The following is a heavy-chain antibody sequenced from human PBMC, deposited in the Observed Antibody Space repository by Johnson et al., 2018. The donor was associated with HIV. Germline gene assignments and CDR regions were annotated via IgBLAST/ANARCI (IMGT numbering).Heavy chain of an antibody. Sequence: VQLVESGGGLVQPGGSLRLSCAASGFTFSDYYMSWIRQTPGKGLEWVSAIGTAGDTYYPGSVKGRFTISRENAKNSLYLQMNSLRAGDTAVYYCARGDYGGNLDAFDIWGQGTMVTISS. V-gene: IGHV3-13*01. J-gene: IGHJ3*02. D-gene: IGHD4-23*01. CDR3: ARGDYGGNLDAFDI. CDR1: GFTFSDYY. CDR2: IGTAGDT.